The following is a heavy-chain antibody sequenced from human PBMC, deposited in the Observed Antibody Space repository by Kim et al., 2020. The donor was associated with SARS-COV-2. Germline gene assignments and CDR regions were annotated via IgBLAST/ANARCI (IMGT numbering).Heavy chain of an antibody. J-gene: IGHJ4*02. D-gene: IGHD5-12*01. CDR3: AKALGATKGDSGYDLLFDY. Sequence: GGSLRLSCAASGFTFDDYAMHWVRQAPGKGLEWVSGISWNSGSIGYADSVKGRFTISRDNAKNSLYLQMNSLRAEDTALYYCAKALGATKGDSGYDLLFDYWGQGTLVTVSS. V-gene: IGHV3-9*01. CDR1: GFTFDDYA. CDR2: ISWNSGSI.